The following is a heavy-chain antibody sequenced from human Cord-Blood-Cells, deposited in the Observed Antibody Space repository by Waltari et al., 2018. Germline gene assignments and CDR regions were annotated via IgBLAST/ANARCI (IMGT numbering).Heavy chain of an antibody. Sequence: QVQLVQSGAEVKKPGASVKVSCKASGYTFTGYYMHWVRQAPGQGLEWMGWINPNRGGTNYAQKFKGRVTMTRDTSISTAYMERSRLRSDDTAVYYCALSSSISGYFDLWGRGTLVTVSS. CDR1: GYTFTGYY. D-gene: IGHD3-16*02. V-gene: IGHV1-2*02. CDR3: ALSSSISGYFDL. CDR2: INPNRGGT. J-gene: IGHJ2*01.